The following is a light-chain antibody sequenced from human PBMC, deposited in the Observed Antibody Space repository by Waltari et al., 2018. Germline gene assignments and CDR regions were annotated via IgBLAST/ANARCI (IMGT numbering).Light chain of an antibody. J-gene: IGKJ3*01. CDR2: DAS. CDR3: QRRGHWPPEAT. CDR1: QSVGSY. Sequence: EIVLTQSPATLSLPPGERATLSCRASQSVGSYLAWYQQKPGQSPRLLIYDASNRATGIPARFSGSGSGTDFTLTISSLEPEDFAVYFCQRRGHWPPEATFGPGTKVDIK. V-gene: IGKV3-11*01.